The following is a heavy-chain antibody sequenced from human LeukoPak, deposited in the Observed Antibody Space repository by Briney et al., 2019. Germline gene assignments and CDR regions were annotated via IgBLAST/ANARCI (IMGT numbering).Heavy chain of an antibody. CDR1: GFTFSAYA. J-gene: IGHJ3*02. D-gene: IGHD6-19*01. V-gene: IGHV3-23*01. Sequence: PGGSLRLSCAASGFTFSAYAMAWVRQAPGKGLMWLSSISPDGHYIYYADSVKGRFTTSRDNSKNSLYLQMNTLRADDTAVYFCANQEPSYHSDWSRVADAFDIWGQGTVVSVSS. CDR3: ANQEPSYHSDWSRVADAFDI. CDR2: ISPDGHYI.